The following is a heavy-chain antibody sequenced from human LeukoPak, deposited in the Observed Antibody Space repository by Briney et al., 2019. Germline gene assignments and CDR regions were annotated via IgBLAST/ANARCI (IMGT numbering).Heavy chain of an antibody. V-gene: IGHV5-51*01. J-gene: IGHJ6*02. CDR2: IYPGDSDT. CDR3: ARQVGGCSSTSCPLLGDV. Sequence: GESLQISCKGSGYSFISYWIGWVRQMPGKGLEWMGIIYPGDSDTRYSPSFQGQVTISADKSISTAYLQWSSLKASDTAMYYCARQVGGCSSTSCPLLGDVWGQGTTVTVSS. CDR1: GYSFISYW. D-gene: IGHD2-2*01.